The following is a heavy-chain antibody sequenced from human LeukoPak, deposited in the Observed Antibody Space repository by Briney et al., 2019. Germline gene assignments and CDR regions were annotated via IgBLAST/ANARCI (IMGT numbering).Heavy chain of an antibody. J-gene: IGHJ5*02. V-gene: IGHV3-21*01. Sequence: GGSLRLSCAASGFTFSSNAMSWVRQAPGKGLEWVSGISGSGSNTYYADSVKGRFTISRDNAKNSLYLQMNSLRAEDTAVYYCARALRVRSGDLNWFDPWGQGTLVTVSS. CDR3: ARALRVRSGDLNWFDP. D-gene: IGHD3-10*01. CDR1: GFTFSSNA. CDR2: ISGSGSNT.